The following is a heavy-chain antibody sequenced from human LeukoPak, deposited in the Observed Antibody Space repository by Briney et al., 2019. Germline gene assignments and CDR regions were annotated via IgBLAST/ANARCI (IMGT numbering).Heavy chain of an antibody. J-gene: IGHJ4*02. CDR2: ISSSGSTI. CDR3: ARESIAVVPAATY. V-gene: IGHV3-11*04. D-gene: IGHD2-2*01. Sequence: PGGSLRLXCAASGFAFSDYYMSRSRQAPGKGLEWVSYISSSGSTIYYADSVKGRFTISRDNAKNSLYLQMNSLRAEDTAVYYCARESIAVVPAATYWGQGTLVTVSS. CDR1: GFAFSDYY.